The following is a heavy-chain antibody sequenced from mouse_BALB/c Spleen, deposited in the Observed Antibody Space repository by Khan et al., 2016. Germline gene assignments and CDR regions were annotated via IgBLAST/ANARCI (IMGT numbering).Heavy chain of an antibody. V-gene: IGHV5-9-4*01. CDR3: ARDGNYYAMDY. CDR1: GFTFSSYA. J-gene: IGHJ4*01. D-gene: IGHD2-1*01. CDR2: ISSGGSYT. Sequence: EVQLQESGGGLVKPGGSLKLSCAASGFTFSSYAMSWVRQSPEKRLEWVAEISSGGSYTYYPDTVTGRFTISRDNAKNTLYLEMSSLRSEDTAMYYCARDGNYYAMDYWGQGTSVTVSS.